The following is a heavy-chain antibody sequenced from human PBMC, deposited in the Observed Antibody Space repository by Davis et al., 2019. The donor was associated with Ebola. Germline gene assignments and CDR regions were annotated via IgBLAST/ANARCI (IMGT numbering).Heavy chain of an antibody. CDR2: IIPIFGTA. V-gene: IGHV1-69*13. J-gene: IGHJ6*02. D-gene: IGHD4-17*01. CDR3: ARDIGDSYYYYGIDV. Sequence: AASVKVSCKASGGTFSSYAISWVRQAPGQGLEWMGGIIPIFGTANYAQKFQGRVTITADESTSTAYMELSSLRSEDTAVYYCARDIGDSYYYYGIDVWGQGTTVTVSS. CDR1: GGTFSSYA.